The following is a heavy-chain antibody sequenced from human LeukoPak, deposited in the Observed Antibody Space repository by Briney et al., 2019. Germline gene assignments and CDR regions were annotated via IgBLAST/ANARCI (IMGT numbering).Heavy chain of an antibody. J-gene: IGHJ4*02. CDR2: IKQDGSEK. V-gene: IGHV3-7*01. CDR3: ARDSNPAGYSYIDY. D-gene: IGHD5-18*01. Sequence: GGSLRLSCAASGFTFSSYWMSWVRQAPGKGLEWVANIKQDGSEKYYVDSMKGRFTISRDNAKNSLYLQMNSLRAEDTAVYYCARDSNPAGYSYIDYWGQGTLVTVSS. CDR1: GFTFSSYW.